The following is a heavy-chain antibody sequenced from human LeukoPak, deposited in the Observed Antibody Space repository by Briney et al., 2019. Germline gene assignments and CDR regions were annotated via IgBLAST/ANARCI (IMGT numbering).Heavy chain of an antibody. CDR1: GVSFSGYY. Sequence: SETLSLTCAVYGVSFSGYYWSWTRQPPGKGLEWIGEINHSGSTNYNPSLKSRVTISVDTSKNQFSLKLSSVTAADTAVYYCARGRGSSWYWEYFQHWGQGTLVTVSS. D-gene: IGHD6-13*01. V-gene: IGHV4-34*01. CDR2: INHSGST. CDR3: ARGRGSSWYWEYFQH. J-gene: IGHJ1*01.